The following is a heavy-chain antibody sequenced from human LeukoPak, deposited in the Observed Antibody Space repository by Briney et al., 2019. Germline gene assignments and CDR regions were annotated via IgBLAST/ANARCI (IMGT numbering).Heavy chain of an antibody. V-gene: IGHV3-48*03. D-gene: IGHD4-17*01. Sequence: PGGSLRLSCAASGFTFSSYEMNWVRQAPGKGLEWISYISSSGSATYYADSVKGRFTISRDNARSSLFLQMSNLRVEDTAVYFCARGATVTYYFDHWGQGILVAVSS. J-gene: IGHJ4*02. CDR2: ISSSGSAT. CDR1: GFTFSSYE. CDR3: ARGATVTYYFDH.